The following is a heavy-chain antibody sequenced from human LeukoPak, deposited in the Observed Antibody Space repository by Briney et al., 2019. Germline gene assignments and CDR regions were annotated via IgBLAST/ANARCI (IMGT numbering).Heavy chain of an antibody. CDR2: IYHSGST. V-gene: IGHV4-4*03. CDR3: ARGVYYYDRSGYLFDY. Sequence: PETLPLTCAVSGGSISSSNWWSWVRQPPGKGLEWIGEIYHSGSTNYNPSLKTRVTISVDKSKNQFSLKLSSVTAADTAVYYCARGVYYYDRSGYLFDYWGQGTLVTVSS. D-gene: IGHD3-22*01. CDR1: GGSISSSNW. J-gene: IGHJ4*02.